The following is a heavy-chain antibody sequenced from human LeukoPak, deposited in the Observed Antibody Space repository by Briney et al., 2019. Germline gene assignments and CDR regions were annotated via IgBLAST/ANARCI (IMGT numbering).Heavy chain of an antibody. J-gene: IGHJ4*02. CDR3: ARDKGAYGDYRPLDY. V-gene: IGHV3-30-3*01. CDR1: GFTFSSYA. Sequence: GALRLSCAASGFTFSSYAMHWVRQAPGKGLEWVAVISYDGSNKYYADSVKGRFTISRDNSKNTLYLQMNSLRAEDTAVYYCARDKGAYGDYRPLDYWGQGTLVTVSS. CDR2: ISYDGSNK. D-gene: IGHD4-17*01.